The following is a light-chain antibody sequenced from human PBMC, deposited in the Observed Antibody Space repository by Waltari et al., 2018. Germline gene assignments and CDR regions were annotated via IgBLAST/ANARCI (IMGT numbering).Light chain of an antibody. CDR3: QQYDNLPMYT. CDR1: QDISNY. Sequence: DIQMTQSPSSLSASVGDRVTITCQASQDISNYLNWYQQTPGKAPKLLIYDASNLETGVPSRFSGSGSWTDFTFTISSLQPEDIATYYCQQYDNLPMYTFGQGTKLEIK. J-gene: IGKJ2*01. V-gene: IGKV1-33*01. CDR2: DAS.